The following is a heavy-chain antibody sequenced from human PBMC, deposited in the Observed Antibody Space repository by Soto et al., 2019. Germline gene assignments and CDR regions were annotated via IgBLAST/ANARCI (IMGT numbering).Heavy chain of an antibody. CDR1: GGSISSGDYY. CDR3: PRHNSGEAWFDP. V-gene: IGHV4-30-4*01. D-gene: IGHD7-27*01. J-gene: IGHJ5*02. CDR2: IFHSGNT. Sequence: ASETLSLTCTVSGGSISSGDYYWSWIRQTPGRGLEWIGYIFHSGNTYYNPSLKSRISISLDTSKNKFSLKVTSVTAADTAIYYCPRHNSGEAWFDPWGHAILVTVSS.